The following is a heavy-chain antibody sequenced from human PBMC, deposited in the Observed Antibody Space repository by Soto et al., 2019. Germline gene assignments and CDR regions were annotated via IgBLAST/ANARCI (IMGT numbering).Heavy chain of an antibody. CDR1: FMFSSYS. J-gene: IGHJ3*02. CDR2: ISSSSDI. D-gene: IGHD3-16*01. CDR3: ASDLGPYAGAFRAFDI. Sequence: EVQLVESGGGLVKPGGSLRLSGAASFMFSSYSMNWVRQAPGKGLEWVSSISSSSDISDADSVKGRFTISRDNAQNSLYLQMNTLRADDTAVYYCASDLGPYAGAFRAFDIWGQETVLTVSS. V-gene: IGHV3-21*01.